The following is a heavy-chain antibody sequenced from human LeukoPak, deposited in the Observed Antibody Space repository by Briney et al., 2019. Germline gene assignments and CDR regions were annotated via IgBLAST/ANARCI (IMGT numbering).Heavy chain of an antibody. CDR2: INHSRIT. V-gene: IGHV4-34*01. Sequence: SETLSLTCAVYGGSISDYYWSWIPQPPGKALEWIGEINHSRITNYNPSLKSRVPISVDTSHNHFPLRPGSLCAPHAPVYYFARGQTTAATRYYFDYWGQGTLVTVSS. CDR1: GGSISDYY. D-gene: IGHD6-13*01. J-gene: IGHJ4*02. CDR3: ARGQTTAATRYYFDY.